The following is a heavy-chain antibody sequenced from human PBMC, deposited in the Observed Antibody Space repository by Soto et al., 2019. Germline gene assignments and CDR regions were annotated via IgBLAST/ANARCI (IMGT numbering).Heavy chain of an antibody. D-gene: IGHD3-10*01. CDR3: ATYGSGSYKPTTFDY. Sequence: QVQLQESGPGLVKPSQTLSLTCTVSGGSISSGDYYWSWIRQHPGKGLEWIGYIYYSGSTYYNPALKSRVTISIDTSKNQFSLKLTSVTAADTAVYYCATYGSGSYKPTTFDYWGQGTLVTVSS. J-gene: IGHJ4*02. V-gene: IGHV4-31*03. CDR1: GGSISSGDYY. CDR2: IYYSGST.